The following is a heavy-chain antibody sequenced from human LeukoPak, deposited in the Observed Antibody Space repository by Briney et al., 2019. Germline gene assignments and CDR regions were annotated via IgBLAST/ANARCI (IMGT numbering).Heavy chain of an antibody. CDR1: GGSISSSSYY. J-gene: IGHJ4*02. CDR2: IYYSGST. CDR3: ARRYFYDSGGYYYYFDY. Sequence: SETLSPTCTVSGGSISSSSYYWGWIRQPPGKGLEWIGRIYYSGSTYYNPSLKSRVTISVDTSKNQFSLKLSSVTAADTAVYYCARRYFYDSGGYYYYFDYWGQGTLVTVSS. V-gene: IGHV4-39*01. D-gene: IGHD3-22*01.